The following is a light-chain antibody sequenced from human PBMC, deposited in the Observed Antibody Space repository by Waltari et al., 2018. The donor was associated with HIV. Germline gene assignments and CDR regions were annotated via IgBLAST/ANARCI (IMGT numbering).Light chain of an antibody. CDR3: SAWDDSVTGPV. CDR1: SSNIGSNT. Sequence: QSVLTQPPSASGTPGQRVTISCSGASSNIGSNTVNWYQQFPGTAPKLLIYSNKRRPAGVPDRFSGSKSGTSASLAISGLQSEDEADYYCSAWDDSVTGPVFGGGTKLTVL. J-gene: IGLJ3*02. V-gene: IGLV1-44*01. CDR2: SNK.